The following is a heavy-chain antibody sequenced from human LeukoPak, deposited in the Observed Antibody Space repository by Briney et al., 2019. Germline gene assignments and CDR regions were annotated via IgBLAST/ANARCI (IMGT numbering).Heavy chain of an antibody. CDR3: ARHVLRDYVWGSYRQYYFDY. D-gene: IGHD3-16*02. CDR2: IYYSGST. J-gene: IGHJ4*02. CDR1: GGSVSSSRYY. Sequence: SETLSLTCPVSGGSVSSSRYYWGWIRQPPGKGLEWIGSIYYSGSTYYNPSLKSRVTISVYTSKNQFSLKLSSVIAADTAVYYCARHVLRDYVWGSYRQYYFDYWGQGTLVTVSS. V-gene: IGHV4-39*01.